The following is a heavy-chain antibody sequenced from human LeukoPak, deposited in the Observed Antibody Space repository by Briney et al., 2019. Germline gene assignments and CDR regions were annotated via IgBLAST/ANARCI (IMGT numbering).Heavy chain of an antibody. CDR3: AKVEMATTLDAFDI. CDR2: IYYSGST. CDR1: GGSISSYY. J-gene: IGHJ3*02. V-gene: IGHV4-59*12. Sequence: SETLSLTCTVSGGSISSYYWSWIRQPPGKGLEWIGYIYYSGSTNYNPSLKSRVTISVDTSKNQFSLKLSSVTAADTAVYSCAKVEMATTLDAFDIWGQGTMVTVSS. D-gene: IGHD5-24*01.